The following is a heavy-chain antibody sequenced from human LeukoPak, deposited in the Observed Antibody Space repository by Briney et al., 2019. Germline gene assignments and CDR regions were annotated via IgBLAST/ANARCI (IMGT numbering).Heavy chain of an antibody. Sequence: GGSLRLSCEASGFTSSSYRIHWVCHAPGKGGGWVSCISSDGSSTNYAHSVKGRFTISRYNSKNTLYLQMNSVRGEGTAVYFCVKGGATVADYWGQGTLVTVSS. J-gene: IGHJ4*02. CDR3: VKGGATVADY. V-gene: IGHV3-74*01. D-gene: IGHD4-23*01. CDR2: ISSDGSST. CDR1: GFTSSSYR.